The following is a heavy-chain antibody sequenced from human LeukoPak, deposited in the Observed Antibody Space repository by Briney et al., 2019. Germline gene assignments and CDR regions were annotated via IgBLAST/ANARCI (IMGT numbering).Heavy chain of an antibody. J-gene: IGHJ6*03. V-gene: IGHV3-21*01. D-gene: IGHD4-11*01. CDR2: ISSSSSYI. CDR1: GFTFSSYW. CDR3: ARGPPYRNYYYMDV. Sequence: PGGSLRLSCAAFGFTFSSYWMHWVRQASGKGLEWVSSISSSSSYIYYADSVKGRFTISRDNAKNSLYLQMNSLRAEDTAVYYCARGPPYRNYYYMDVWGKGTTVTVSS.